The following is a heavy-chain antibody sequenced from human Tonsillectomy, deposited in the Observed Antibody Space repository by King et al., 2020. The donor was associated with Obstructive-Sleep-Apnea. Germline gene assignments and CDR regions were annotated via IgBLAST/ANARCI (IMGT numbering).Heavy chain of an antibody. J-gene: IGHJ4*02. CDR2: IYSGGST. CDR3: ARVGLHSGYEHFFREYYFDY. CDR1: GFTVSTNY. D-gene: IGHD5-12*01. Sequence: VQLVESGGGLVQPGGSLRLSCAASGFTVSTNYMSWVRQAPGKGLEWGSVIYSGGSTYYADSLKGRFTISRDNSKNTLYLQMNSLRAEDTAVYYCARVGLHSGYEHFFREYYFDYWGQGTLVTVSS. V-gene: IGHV3-66*01.